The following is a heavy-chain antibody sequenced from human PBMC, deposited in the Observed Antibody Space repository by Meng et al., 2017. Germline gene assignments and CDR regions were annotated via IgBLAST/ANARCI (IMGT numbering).Heavy chain of an antibody. Sequence: QVQLVQAGAGVKKPGASVKVSCTPSGYSFTAYYIHWLRQAPGQGLEWMGRIDPNSGVTEYDHQFHGRVTVTGDTSISTAYMELRRLTSDDTAVYYCARDEDISAAGKLFGDYWGQGTLVTVSS. J-gene: IGHJ4*02. V-gene: IGHV1-2*06. CDR1: GYSFTAYY. D-gene: IGHD6-13*01. CDR3: ARDEDISAAGKLFGDY. CDR2: IDPNSGVT.